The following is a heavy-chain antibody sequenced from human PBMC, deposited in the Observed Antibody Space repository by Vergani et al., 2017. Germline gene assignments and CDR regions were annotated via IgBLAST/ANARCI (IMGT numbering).Heavy chain of an antibody. V-gene: IGHV3-33*08. Sequence: VQLLESGGGLVQPGGSLRLSCAVSGFTFNQYGMHWVRQAPGKGLEWVAVTWYDGNNKQYADSVKGRFTISRDNSKSTMYLQMNSLRDEDTGVYYCARDLRLLYNRFDPWGQGTLVTVSS. J-gene: IGHJ5*02. CDR2: TWYDGNNK. CDR3: ARDLRLLYNRFDP. CDR1: GFTFNQYG. D-gene: IGHD1-14*01.